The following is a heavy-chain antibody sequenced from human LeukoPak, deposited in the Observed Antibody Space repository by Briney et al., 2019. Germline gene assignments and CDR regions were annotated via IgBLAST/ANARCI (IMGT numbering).Heavy chain of an antibody. CDR1: GYTFTGYY. V-gene: IGHV1-2*02. D-gene: IGHD3-22*01. CDR3: ARDSLDSSGYYREGTDSTTLLDY. Sequence: ASVKVSCKASGYTFTGYYMHWVRQAPGQGHEWMGWINPNSGGTNYAQKFQGRVTMTRDTSISTAYMELSRLRSDDTAVYYCARDSLDSSGYYREGTDSTTLLDYWGQGTLVTVSS. J-gene: IGHJ4*02. CDR2: INPNSGGT.